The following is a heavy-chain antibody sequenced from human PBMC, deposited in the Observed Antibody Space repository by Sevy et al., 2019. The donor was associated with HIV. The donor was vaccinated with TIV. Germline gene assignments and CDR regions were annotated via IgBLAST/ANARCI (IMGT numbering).Heavy chain of an antibody. D-gene: IGHD2-15*01. CDR2: IHSGGKI. Sequence: GGSLRLSCAASGFSVSSNYMSWVRQAPGKGPEWVSVIHSGGKISYANSVPGRFTISRDNSKNTLYLQMNSLRAEDTAVYYCAREDIVLGEDNYYGIDVWGQGTTVTVSS. CDR1: GFSVSSNY. J-gene: IGHJ6*02. CDR3: AREDIVLGEDNYYGIDV. V-gene: IGHV3-53*01.